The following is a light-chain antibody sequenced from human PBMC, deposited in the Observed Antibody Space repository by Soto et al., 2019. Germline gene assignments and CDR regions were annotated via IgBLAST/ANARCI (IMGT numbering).Light chain of an antibody. J-gene: IGLJ2*01. V-gene: IGLV2-23*01. CDR2: EGS. Sequence: QSALTQPASVSGSPGQSITISCTGTSSDIGSYNLVSWYQQHPGKAPKLIIYEGSKRPSGVSYRFSGSKSGNTASLTISGLQAEDEADYFCSSYAGDSTSVVLGGGTKLTVL. CDR3: SSYAGDSTSVV. CDR1: SSDIGSYNL.